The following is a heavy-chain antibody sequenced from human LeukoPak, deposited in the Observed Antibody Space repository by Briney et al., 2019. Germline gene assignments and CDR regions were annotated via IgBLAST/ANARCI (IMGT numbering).Heavy chain of an antibody. CDR1: GFTFSSYA. D-gene: IGHD2-2*01. CDR2: IRGRGGST. V-gene: IGHV3-23*01. CDR3: ARTSDIVVVPAAMVRNAFDI. J-gene: IGHJ3*02. Sequence: PGGSLRLSCAASGFTFSSYAMSWVRQAPGKGLEWVSAIRGRGGSTYYADSVKGRFTISRDNAKNSLYLQMNSLRAEDTAVYYCARTSDIVVVPAAMVRNAFDIWGQGTMVTVSS.